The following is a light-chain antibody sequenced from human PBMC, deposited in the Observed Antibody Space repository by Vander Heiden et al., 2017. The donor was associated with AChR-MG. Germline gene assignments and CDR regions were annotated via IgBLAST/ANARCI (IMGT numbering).Light chain of an antibody. J-gene: IGLJ3*02. CDR2: LNSDGSH. Sequence: QHVVTQSPSSSASLGASLKLTCTLGSGHSSKAIAWHQQQPEKGPQYLMKLNSDGSHSKGDGIPDRFSGSSSGAERHLTISSLQSEDEADYYCQTWGSDIRVCGGGTKLT. V-gene: IGLV4-69*01. CDR3: QTWGSDIRV. CDR1: SGHSSKA.